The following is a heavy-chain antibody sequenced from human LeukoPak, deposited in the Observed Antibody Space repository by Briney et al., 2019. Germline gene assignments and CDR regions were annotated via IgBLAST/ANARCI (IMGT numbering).Heavy chain of an antibody. D-gene: IGHD2-2*01. CDR1: GYSFTSYW. CDR2: IDPSDSYT. Sequence: GESLRISCKGSGYSFTSYWISWVRQMPGKGLEWMGRIDPSDSYTNYSPSFQGHVTISADKSISTVYLQWSSLKASDTAMYYCARQYCSSTSCYHFDYWGQGTLVTVSS. V-gene: IGHV5-10-1*01. J-gene: IGHJ4*02. CDR3: ARQYCSSTSCYHFDY.